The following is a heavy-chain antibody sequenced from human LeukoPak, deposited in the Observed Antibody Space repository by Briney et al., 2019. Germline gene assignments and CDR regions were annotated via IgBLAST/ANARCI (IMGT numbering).Heavy chain of an antibody. Sequence: GGSLRLSCAASGFTSSNAWMNWVRQAPGKGLEWVGRIKSKTDGGTTDYAAPVKGRFTISRDNAKNTLYLQMNSLRAEDTAVYYCARRVVVPAAPYYFDYWGQGTLVTVSS. J-gene: IGHJ4*02. V-gene: IGHV3-15*07. D-gene: IGHD2-2*01. CDR2: IKSKTDGGTT. CDR1: GFTSSNAW. CDR3: ARRVVVPAAPYYFDY.